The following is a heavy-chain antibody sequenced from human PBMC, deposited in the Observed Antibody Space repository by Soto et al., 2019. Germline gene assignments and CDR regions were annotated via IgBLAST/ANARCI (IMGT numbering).Heavy chain of an antibody. D-gene: IGHD5-18*01. V-gene: IGHV3-30-3*01. CDR1: GFTFSTYA. Sequence: QVQLVESGGGVVQPGRSLRLSCAASGFTFSTYAMHWVRQAPGKGLEWVAVISYDGTNKYYADSVRGRFTISRDNSKNTLFLQMNSLRAEDRAVYYCAKDGGGYNYGYVMLDKYNYGMDVWGQGTTVTVSS. CDR2: ISYDGTNK. CDR3: AKDGGGYNYGYVMLDKYNYGMDV. J-gene: IGHJ6*02.